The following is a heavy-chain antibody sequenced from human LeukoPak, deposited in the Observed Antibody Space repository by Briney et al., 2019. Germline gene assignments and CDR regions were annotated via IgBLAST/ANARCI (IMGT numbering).Heavy chain of an antibody. CDR1: GFTLSSYW. J-gene: IGHJ4*02. D-gene: IGHD3-22*01. CDR2: MNQDGSDK. V-gene: IGHV3-7*01. CDR3: ARDPYLDYYGSSGADY. Sequence: PGGSLRLSCAGSGFTLSSYWMSWVRQAPGKGLEWVANMNQDGSDKNYVDSVKGRFTISRDNAKNSLYLQMNSLRAEDTGVYYCARDPYLDYYGSSGADYWGQGTLVTVSS.